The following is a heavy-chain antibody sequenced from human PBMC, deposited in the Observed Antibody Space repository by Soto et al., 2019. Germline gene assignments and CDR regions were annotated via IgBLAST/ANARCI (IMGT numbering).Heavy chain of an antibody. J-gene: IGHJ5*02. Sequence: QVQLVQSGAEVKKPGSSVKVSCKASGGTFSSYAISWVRQAPGQGLEWMGGIIPIFGTANYAQKFQGRVTITADESTSIAYMELSSLRSEDTAVYYCARTPQSYYYDSSGYWTWGQGTLVTVSS. CDR2: IIPIFGTA. D-gene: IGHD3-22*01. V-gene: IGHV1-69*01. CDR1: GGTFSSYA. CDR3: ARTPQSYYYDSSGYWT.